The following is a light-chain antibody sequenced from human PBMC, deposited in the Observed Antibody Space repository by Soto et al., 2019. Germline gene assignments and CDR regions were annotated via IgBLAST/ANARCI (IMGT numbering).Light chain of an antibody. CDR2: NNS. CDR3: AAWDDSLRGLE. CDR1: SSNIGSNT. Sequence: QSVLTQPPSASGTPGQMVTISCSGSSSNIGSNTVNWYQQLPGMAPKLLIYNNSQRPSGVPYRFSGSKTGTSASLAISGLQYEDEADYYCAAWDDSLRGLEFGGGTKLTVL. J-gene: IGLJ2*01. V-gene: IGLV1-44*01.